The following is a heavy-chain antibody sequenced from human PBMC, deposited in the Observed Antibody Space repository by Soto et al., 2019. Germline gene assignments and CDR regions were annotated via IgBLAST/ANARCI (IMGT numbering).Heavy chain of an antibody. CDR2: IIPIFGTA. CDR3: AREVFSNTFDY. CDR1: GGTFSSYA. V-gene: IGHV1-69*06. Sequence: GASGKVSCKASGGTFSSYAISWVRQAPGQGLEWMGGIIPIFGTANYAQKFQGRVTITADKSTSTAYMELSSLRSEDTAVYYCAREVFSNTFDYPGPGPLVPVSS. J-gene: IGHJ4*02. D-gene: IGHD4-4*01.